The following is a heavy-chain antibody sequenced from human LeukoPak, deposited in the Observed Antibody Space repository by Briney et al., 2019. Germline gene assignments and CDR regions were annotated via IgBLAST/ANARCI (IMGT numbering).Heavy chain of an antibody. CDR2: VYTSGST. CDR3: ARDQTYCSSTSCPFDY. J-gene: IGHJ4*02. CDR1: GGSISSYY. V-gene: IGHV4-4*07. D-gene: IGHD2-2*01. Sequence: SETLSLTCTVSGGSISSYYWSWIRRPAGKGLEWIGRVYTSGSTNYNPSLKSRVTMSVDTSKNQLSLKLSSVTAADTAVYYCARDQTYCSSTSCPFDYWGQGTLVTVSS.